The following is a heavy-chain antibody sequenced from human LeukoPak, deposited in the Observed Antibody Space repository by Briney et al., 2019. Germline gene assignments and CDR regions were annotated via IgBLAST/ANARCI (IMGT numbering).Heavy chain of an antibody. CDR3: ARQGSNSGWYVDY. V-gene: IGHV5-51*01. D-gene: IGHD6-19*01. CDR2: IYPGDSDT. CDR1: GYSFTNYW. J-gene: IGHJ4*02. Sequence: GESLKISCKGSGYSFTNYWIGWVRQMPGRGLEWMGIIYPGDSDTRYSPSFQGQVTISADKSVSTVYLQWGRLKASDTAMYYCARQGSNSGWYVDYWGQGTLVTVSS.